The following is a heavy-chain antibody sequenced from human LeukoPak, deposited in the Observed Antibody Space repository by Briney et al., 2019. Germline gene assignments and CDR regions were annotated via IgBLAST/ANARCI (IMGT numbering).Heavy chain of an antibody. V-gene: IGHV4-4*07. CDR3: ARSQGRRFLPTPPYMDV. J-gene: IGHJ6*03. CDR1: GGSISSYY. CDR2: IHTSGST. D-gene: IGHD1-26*01. Sequence: PSETLSLTCTVSGGSISSYYWSWIRQPAGKGLEWIGRIHTSGSTNYNPSLKSRVTMSVDTSKNQFSLKLSSVTAADTAVYYCARSQGRRFLPTPPYMDVWGKESTVTVSS.